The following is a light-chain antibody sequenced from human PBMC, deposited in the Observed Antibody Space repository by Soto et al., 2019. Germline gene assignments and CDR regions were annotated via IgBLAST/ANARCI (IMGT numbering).Light chain of an antibody. V-gene: IGKV1-39*01. CDR1: QSIRSY. CDR3: QPSYSTPQT. CDR2: AAS. Sequence: DIQMTQSQSSLFASVGDRVTITCRASQSIRSYLNWYQQKPCKAPNLLIYAASSLQSGVPSRFSGSGSGTDFTLTISSLQPEDFATYYCQPSYSTPQTFGQGTKLEIK. J-gene: IGKJ2*01.